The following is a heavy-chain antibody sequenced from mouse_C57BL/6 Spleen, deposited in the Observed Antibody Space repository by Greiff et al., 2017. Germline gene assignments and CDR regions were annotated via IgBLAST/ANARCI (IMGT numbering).Heavy chain of an antibody. Sequence: VQLQQSGPELVKPGASVKISCKASGYSFTGYYMNWVKQSPEKSLEWIGEINPSTGGTTYNQKFKAKATLTVDKSSSTAYMQLKSLTSEDSAVYYCALYYDYSFAYWGQGTLVTVSA. D-gene: IGHD2-4*01. CDR1: GYSFTGYY. V-gene: IGHV1-42*01. J-gene: IGHJ3*01. CDR3: ALYYDYSFAY. CDR2: INPSTGGT.